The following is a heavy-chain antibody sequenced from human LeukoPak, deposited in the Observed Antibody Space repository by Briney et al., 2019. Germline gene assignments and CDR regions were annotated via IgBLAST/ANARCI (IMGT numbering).Heavy chain of an antibody. CDR2: IIPIFGTA. Sequence: SVKVSCKASGGTFSSYAISWVRQAPGQGLEWMGGIIPIFGTANYAQKFQGRVTITTDESTSTAYMELSSLRSEDTAVYYCELYGSGSYYSPSRNYWGQGTLVTVSS. D-gene: IGHD3-10*01. CDR3: ELYGSGSYYSPSRNY. V-gene: IGHV1-69*05. J-gene: IGHJ4*02. CDR1: GGTFSSYA.